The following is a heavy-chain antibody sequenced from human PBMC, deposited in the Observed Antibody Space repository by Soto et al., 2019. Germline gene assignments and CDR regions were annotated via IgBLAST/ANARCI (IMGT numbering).Heavy chain of an antibody. J-gene: IGHJ6*02. D-gene: IGHD2-2*01. CDR2: INWNSGRI. Sequence: GGSLRLSCAASGFTFDDYAMHWVRQDTGKGLEWVSGINWNSGRIGYADSVKGRFTISRDNAKTSLYLQMNSLRAEDTAVYYCARERSLARDLKRVVLVSAADYYYYGMDVWGQGTTVTVSS. CDR1: GFTFDDYA. V-gene: IGHV3-9*01. CDR3: ARERSLARDLKRVVLVSAADYYYYGMDV.